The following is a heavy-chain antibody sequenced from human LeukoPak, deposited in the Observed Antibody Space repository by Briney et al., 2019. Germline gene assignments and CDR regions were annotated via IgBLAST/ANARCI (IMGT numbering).Heavy chain of an antibody. CDR1: GFSLSTSGVG. CDR3: VHIGRTVTHYYYMDV. J-gene: IGHJ6*03. V-gene: IGHV2-5*02. Sequence: SGPTLVKPTQTLTLTCTFSGFSLSTSGVGVGWIRQPPGKALEWLALIFWDDDKRYSPSLKTGLTITKDTSKHQVVLTMTNMDPVDTATYYCVHIGRTVTHYYYMDVWGKGTTVTVSS. CDR2: IFWDDDK. D-gene: IGHD4-17*01.